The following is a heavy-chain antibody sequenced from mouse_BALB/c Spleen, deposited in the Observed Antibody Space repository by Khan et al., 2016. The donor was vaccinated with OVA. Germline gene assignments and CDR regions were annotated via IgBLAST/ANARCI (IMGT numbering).Heavy chain of an antibody. J-gene: IGHJ3*01. CDR1: GYTFTDYN. Sequence: QVQLQQSGAELARPGASVKLSCKASGYTFTDYNINWVKQRTGQGLEWIGEIYPGSNNTYYNEKFKGKATLTADKSSSTAYMQLSTLTSEDSAVYFCAREWGAGFPYWGQGTLVTVSA. V-gene: IGHV1-77*01. CDR2: IYPGSNNT. CDR3: AREWGAGFPY.